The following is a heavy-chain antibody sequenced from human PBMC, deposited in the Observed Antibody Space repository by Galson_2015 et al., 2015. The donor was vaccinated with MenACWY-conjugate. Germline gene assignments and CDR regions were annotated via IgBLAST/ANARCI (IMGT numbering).Heavy chain of an antibody. Sequence: SLRLSCAASGSTFSSYWMHWVRQAPGKGLVWVSRINGAGTDTSYADSVKGRFTISRDNAKNTLYLQMNSLRDDDTAVYYCVRSVVAAYGYFDYWGQGTLVTVSS. CDR3: VRSVVAAYGYFDY. CDR2: INGAGTDT. CDR1: GSTFSSYW. J-gene: IGHJ4*02. D-gene: IGHD2-15*01. V-gene: IGHV3-74*01.